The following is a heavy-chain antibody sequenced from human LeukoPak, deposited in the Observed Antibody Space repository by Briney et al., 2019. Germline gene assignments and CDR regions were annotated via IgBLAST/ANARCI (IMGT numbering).Heavy chain of an antibody. D-gene: IGHD2-15*01. CDR2: INPNSGGT. Sequence: ASVKVSCKASGYTFTSYYMHWVRQAPGQGLEWMGWINPNSGGTNYAQKFQGRVTMTRDTSISTAYMELSRLRSDDTAVYYCARGLASLVVVAATTRTNAFDIWGQGTMVTVSS. CDR1: GYTFTSYY. J-gene: IGHJ3*02. V-gene: IGHV1-2*02. CDR3: ARGLASLVVVAATTRTNAFDI.